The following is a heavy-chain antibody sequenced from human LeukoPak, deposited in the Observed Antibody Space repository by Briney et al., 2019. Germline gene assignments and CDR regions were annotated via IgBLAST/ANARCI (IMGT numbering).Heavy chain of an antibody. J-gene: IGHJ4*02. CDR1: GFTFRSYS. Sequence: AGGSLRLSCVASGFTFRSYSMNWVRQAPGKGLEWVSSISGSSTYIYYADSVKGRFTISRDNANNSLYLQMNSLRADDTAVYYCARDLNYDILIGSLRAYFDSWGQGTRVTVSS. CDR2: ISGSSTYI. V-gene: IGHV3-21*01. CDR3: ARDLNYDILIGSLRAYFDS. D-gene: IGHD3-9*01.